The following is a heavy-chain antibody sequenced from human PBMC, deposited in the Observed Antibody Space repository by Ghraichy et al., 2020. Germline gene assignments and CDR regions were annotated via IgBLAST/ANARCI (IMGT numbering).Heavy chain of an antibody. V-gene: IGHV1-18*01. D-gene: IGHD3-22*01. J-gene: IGHJ6*02. CDR3: AREGASSGYYYYGMDV. Sequence: VKVSCKASGYTFTSYGIRWVRQAPGQGLEWMGWISAYNGNTNYAQKLQGRVTMTTDTSTSTAYMELRSLRSDDTAVYYCAREGASSGYYYYGMDVWGQGTTVTVSS. CDR1: GYTFTSYG. CDR2: ISAYNGNT.